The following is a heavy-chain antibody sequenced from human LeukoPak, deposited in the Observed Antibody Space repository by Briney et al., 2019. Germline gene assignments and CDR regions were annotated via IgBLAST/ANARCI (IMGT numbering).Heavy chain of an antibody. CDR3: VKTGYSSSWWDDSFDY. V-gene: IGHV3-64D*06. D-gene: IGHD6-13*01. Sequence: GGSLRLSCSASGFTFSSYAMHWVRQAPGKGLEYVSAISSNGGSTYYADSVKGRFTISRDNSKNTLYLQMSSLRAEDTAVYYCVKTGYSSSWWDDSFDYWGQGTLVTVSS. CDR2: ISSNGGST. CDR1: GFTFSSYA. J-gene: IGHJ4*02.